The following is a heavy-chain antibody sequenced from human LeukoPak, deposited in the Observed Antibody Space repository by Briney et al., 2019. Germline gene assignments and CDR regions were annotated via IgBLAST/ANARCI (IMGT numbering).Heavy chain of an antibody. CDR2: IYHSGTT. Sequence: PSETLSLTCTVSGGSISSSSYYGGWIRQPPGKGLEWIGYIYHSGTTYYNPSLKSRVTISVDRSKNQFSLKLSSVTAADTAVYYCARVGGSWTPFDYWGQGTLVTVSS. CDR1: GGSISSSSYY. D-gene: IGHD6-13*01. V-gene: IGHV4-30-2*01. CDR3: ARVGGSWTPFDY. J-gene: IGHJ4*02.